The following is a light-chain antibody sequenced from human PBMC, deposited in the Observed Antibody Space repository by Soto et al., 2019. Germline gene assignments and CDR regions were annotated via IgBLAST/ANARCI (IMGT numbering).Light chain of an antibody. CDR1: QDISNY. J-gene: IGKJ3*01. CDR2: DAS. Sequence: DIQMTQSPSSLSASVGDRVTITCQASQDISNYLNWYQRKPGKAPKLLIYDASNLETGVPSRFSGSGSGTDFTFTISSLQPEDIATYYCQQYDNLPRFGPGTKVDIK. V-gene: IGKV1-33*01. CDR3: QQYDNLPR.